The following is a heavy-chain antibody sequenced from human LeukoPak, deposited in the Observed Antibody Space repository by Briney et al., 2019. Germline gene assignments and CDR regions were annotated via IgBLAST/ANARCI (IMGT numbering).Heavy chain of an antibody. CDR3: ARVYYYGSGSYYNIDY. V-gene: IGHV1-18*01. Sequence: GASVKVSCKASDYTFISYGITWVRQAPGQGLEWMGWISAYSHNTNYAQNLQGRVTMTTDTSTSTAYVELRSLRSDDTAVYYCARVYYYGSGSYYNIDYWGQGTLVTVSS. CDR2: ISAYSHNT. CDR1: DYTFISYG. D-gene: IGHD3-10*01. J-gene: IGHJ4*02.